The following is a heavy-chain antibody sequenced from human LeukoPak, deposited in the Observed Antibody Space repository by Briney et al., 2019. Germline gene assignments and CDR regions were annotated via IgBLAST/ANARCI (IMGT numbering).Heavy chain of an antibody. V-gene: IGHV4-39*07. CDR3: ARVSSYGNYFDY. J-gene: IGHJ4*02. D-gene: IGHD3-10*01. Sequence: SETLSLTCTVSGGSISSSSYYWGWIRQPPGKGLERIGNIYYSGSTYYNPSLKSRVTISVDTSKNQFSLKLSSVTAADTAVYYCARVSSYGNYFDYWGRGTLVTVSS. CDR1: GGSISSSSYY. CDR2: IYYSGST.